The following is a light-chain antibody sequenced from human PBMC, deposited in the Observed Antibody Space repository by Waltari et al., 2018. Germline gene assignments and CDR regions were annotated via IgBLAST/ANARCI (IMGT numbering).Light chain of an antibody. Sequence: DIQMTQSPSSLSASVGDKVTIACRASQSISGYLNWFQQKPGKAPKLLIYAATSLQSGVPSRFSGSGAGTDFTLTISTLQPEDFATYYCQQIFSTPHTFDQGTNLEIK. J-gene: IGKJ2*01. V-gene: IGKV1-39*01. CDR1: QSISGY. CDR3: QQIFSTPHT. CDR2: AAT.